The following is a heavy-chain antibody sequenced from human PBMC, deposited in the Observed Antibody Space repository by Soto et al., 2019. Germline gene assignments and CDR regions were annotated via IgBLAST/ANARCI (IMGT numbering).Heavy chain of an antibody. Sequence: GGSLRLSCAASGFTFISYAMHWVRQAPGKGLEWVAVISYDGSNKYYADSVKGRFTISRDNSKNTLYLQMNSLRAEDTAVYYCARDQTRAARTGYNWFDPWGQGTLVTVSS. CDR1: GFTFISYA. V-gene: IGHV3-30-3*01. CDR2: ISYDGSNK. J-gene: IGHJ5*02. CDR3: ARDQTRAARTGYNWFDP. D-gene: IGHD6-6*01.